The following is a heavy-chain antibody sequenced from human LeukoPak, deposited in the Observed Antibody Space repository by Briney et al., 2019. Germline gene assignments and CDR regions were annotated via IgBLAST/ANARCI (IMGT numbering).Heavy chain of an antibody. CDR2: ISHSGRYT. Sequence: GESLRLSCVASGFNFNDYYMSWIRQAPGKGLEWVSFISHSGRYTNDADSVKGRFTISRENAKNSLYLQMNNLRAEDTAVYYCARDRRRTSDNAFDIWGQGTMVTVSS. CDR1: GFNFNDYY. CDR3: ARDRRRTSDNAFDI. J-gene: IGHJ3*02. V-gene: IGHV3-11*05.